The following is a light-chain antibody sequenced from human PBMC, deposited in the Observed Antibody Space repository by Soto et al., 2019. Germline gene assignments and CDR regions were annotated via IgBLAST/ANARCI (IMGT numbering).Light chain of an antibody. J-gene: IGKJ5*01. CDR1: QSVSDN. CDR2: DAS. V-gene: IGKV3-11*01. Sequence: ETVLTQSPATLSLSPGERATLSCRASQSVSDNLGWYQQKTGQAPRLLIYDASIRAPGIPARFRGSGSGTDFTLTISSLEPEDFAVYYCQQRKNWPPFTFGQGTRLEIK. CDR3: QQRKNWPPFT.